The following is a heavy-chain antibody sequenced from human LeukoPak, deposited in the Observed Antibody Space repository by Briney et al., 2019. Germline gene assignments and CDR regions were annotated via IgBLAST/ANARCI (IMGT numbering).Heavy chain of an antibody. D-gene: IGHD6-13*01. J-gene: IGHJ4*02. CDR2: ISYDGSNK. Sequence: GGSLRLSCAASGFSFSSYGMQWVRPAPGKGVGWVAVISYDGSNKYYADSVKGRFTISRDNSKNTLYLQINSLRAEDTAVYYCAKRSSIAAAGTWSFDYWGQGTLVTVSS. CDR1: GFSFSSYG. V-gene: IGHV3-30*18. CDR3: AKRSSIAAAGTWSFDY.